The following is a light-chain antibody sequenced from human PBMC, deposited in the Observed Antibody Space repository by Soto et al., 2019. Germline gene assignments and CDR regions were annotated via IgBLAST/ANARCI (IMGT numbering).Light chain of an antibody. CDR1: QTISSW. CDR2: KAS. V-gene: IGKV1-5*03. CDR3: LQDINYPWT. J-gene: IGKJ1*01. Sequence: DIQMTQSPSTLSGSVGDRVTITCRASQTISSWLAWYQQKPGKAPKLLIYKASTLKSGVPSRFSGSGSGTEFTLAISSLQPDDLATYYCLQDINYPWTFGQGTKVDI.